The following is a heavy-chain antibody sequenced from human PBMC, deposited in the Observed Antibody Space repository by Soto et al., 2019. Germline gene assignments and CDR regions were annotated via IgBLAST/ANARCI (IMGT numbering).Heavy chain of an antibody. Sequence: QVHLVQSGAEVKKPGASVKVSCKGSGYTFTTYGITWVRQAPGQGLEWMGWISAHNGNTNYAQKLQGRVTVTRDTSPSTAYMELRSLRSDDTAVYYCARGRYGDYWGQEPWSPSPQ. CDR2: ISAHNGNT. J-gene: IGHJ4*01. D-gene: IGHD1-1*01. V-gene: IGHV1-18*01. CDR1: GYTFTTYG. CDR3: ARGRYGDY.